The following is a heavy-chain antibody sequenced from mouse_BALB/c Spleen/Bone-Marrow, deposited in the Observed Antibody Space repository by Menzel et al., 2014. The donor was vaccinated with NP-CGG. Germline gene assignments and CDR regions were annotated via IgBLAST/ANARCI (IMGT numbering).Heavy chain of an antibody. D-gene: IGHD4-1*01. CDR2: IDPANGNT. Sequence: VHVKQSGAELVKPGASVKLSCTASGFNIXDTYMHWVKQRPEQGPEWIGRIDPANGNTKYDPKFQGKATITADTSSNTAYLQLSSLTSEDTAVYYCARWGKLGRGYFDVWGAGTTVTVSS. CDR1: GFNIXDTY. J-gene: IGHJ1*01. V-gene: IGHV14-3*02. CDR3: ARWGKLGRGYFDV.